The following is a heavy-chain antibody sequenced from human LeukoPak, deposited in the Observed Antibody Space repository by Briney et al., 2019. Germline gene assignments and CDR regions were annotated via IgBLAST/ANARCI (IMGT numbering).Heavy chain of an antibody. J-gene: IGHJ3*02. D-gene: IGHD2-2*01. CDR2: INHSGST. V-gene: IGHV4-34*01. CDR1: GFTFSTYW. Sequence: GSLRLSCAASGFTFSTYWMSWIRQPPGKGLEWIGEINHSGSTNYNPSLKSRVTISVDTSKNQFSLKLSSVTAADTAVYYCARRGWVCSSTSCYFSAFDIWGQGTMVTVSS. CDR3: ARRGWVCSSTSCYFSAFDI.